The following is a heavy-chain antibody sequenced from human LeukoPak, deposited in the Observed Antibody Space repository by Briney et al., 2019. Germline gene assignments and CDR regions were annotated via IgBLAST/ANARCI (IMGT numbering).Heavy chain of an antibody. CDR3: ARMNYCDSSGYAFDY. CDR1: GGSFSGYY. Sequence: PSETLSLTCAVYGGSFSGYYWSWIRQPPGKGLEWIGEINHSGSTNYNPSLKSRVTISVDTSKNQFSLKLSSVTAADTAVYYCARMNYCDSSGYAFDYWGQGTLVTVSS. D-gene: IGHD3-22*01. J-gene: IGHJ4*02. V-gene: IGHV4-34*01. CDR2: INHSGST.